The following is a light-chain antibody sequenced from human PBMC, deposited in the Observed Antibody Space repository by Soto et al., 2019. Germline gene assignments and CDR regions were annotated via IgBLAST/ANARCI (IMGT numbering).Light chain of an antibody. CDR1: SSDVGSYNL. Sequence: QSALTQPASVAGSPGQSITISCTGTSSDVGSYNLVSWYQQHPGKAPKLMMSEVSKLPSGVSNRFSGSKSGNTASLTISGLQAEDEAEYYCCSYAGSSNVVFGGGTKLTVL. CDR3: CSYAGSSNVV. V-gene: IGLV2-23*02. CDR2: EVS. J-gene: IGLJ2*01.